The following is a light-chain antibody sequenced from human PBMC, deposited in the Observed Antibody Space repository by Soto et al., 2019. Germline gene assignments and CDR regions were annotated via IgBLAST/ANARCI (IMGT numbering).Light chain of an antibody. CDR3: CSYAGSSTFVV. V-gene: IGLV2-23*02. CDR1: SSDVGSYNL. J-gene: IGLJ2*01. CDR2: EVD. Sequence: QSALTQPASVSGSPRQSITISCTGTSSDVGSYNLVSWYQQHPGKAPKLMIYEVDKRPSGVSNRFSGSKSGNTASLTISGLQAEDEADYYCCSYAGSSTFVVFGGGTKVTVL.